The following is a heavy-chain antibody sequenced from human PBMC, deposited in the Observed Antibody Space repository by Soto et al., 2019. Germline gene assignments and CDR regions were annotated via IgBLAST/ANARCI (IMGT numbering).Heavy chain of an antibody. CDR2: ISGTGSSI. J-gene: IGHJ4*01. V-gene: IGHV3-23*01. CDR3: AKDLSGSWGIVDD. CDR1: GFTFSSYA. D-gene: IGHD2-15*01. Sequence: EVQLFESGGGLVQPGGSRRLSCAASGFTFSSYAMSWVRQAPGQGLEWVSAISGTGSSIYYADSEKGRLTISRDNSKNRLYLQMSSLRADDTAIYYCAKDLSGSWGIVDDWGQGALLTVS.